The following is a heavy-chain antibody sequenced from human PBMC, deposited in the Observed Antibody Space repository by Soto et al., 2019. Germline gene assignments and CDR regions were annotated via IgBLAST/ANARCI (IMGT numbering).Heavy chain of an antibody. CDR3: DRGQVGAAQH. J-gene: IGHJ4*02. CDR1: GGSISSGGYS. Sequence: QMQLQESGSGLVKPSQTLSLTCAVSGGSISSGGYSWSWIRQPPGKGLEWIGYIYHSGSTYYNPSHKSRVTVSVARDKNQFTLKLRSGSAADTAVYYCDRGQVGAAQHWGQGTLVTVSS. D-gene: IGHD2-15*01. CDR2: IYHSGST. V-gene: IGHV4-30-2*01.